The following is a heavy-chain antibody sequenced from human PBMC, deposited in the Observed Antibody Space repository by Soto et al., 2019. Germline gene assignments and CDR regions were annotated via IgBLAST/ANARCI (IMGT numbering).Heavy chain of an antibody. CDR1: GYTFTSYG. Sequence: ASVKVSCKASGYTFTSYGISWVRQAPGQGLEWMGWISAYNGNTKYAQRLQGRVTMTTDTSTSTAYMELRSLRFDDTAVYYCARDVAAAGTWDYWGQGTLVTVSS. V-gene: IGHV1-18*04. CDR3: ARDVAAAGTWDY. J-gene: IGHJ4*02. D-gene: IGHD6-13*01. CDR2: ISAYNGNT.